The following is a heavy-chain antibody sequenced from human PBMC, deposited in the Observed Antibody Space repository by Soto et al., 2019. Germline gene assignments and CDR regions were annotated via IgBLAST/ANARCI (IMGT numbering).Heavy chain of an antibody. CDR3: ARGSKWLRLVYYYSMDV. D-gene: IGHD5-12*01. J-gene: IGHJ6*02. V-gene: IGHV4-31*03. Sequence: SETLSLTCTVSGGSISSGGYYWSWIRQHPGKGLEWIGYIYYSGSTYYNPSLKSRVTISVDTSKNQFSLKLSSVTAADTAVYYCARGSKWLRLVYYYSMDVWGQGTTVTVYS. CDR1: GGSISSGGYY. CDR2: IYYSGST.